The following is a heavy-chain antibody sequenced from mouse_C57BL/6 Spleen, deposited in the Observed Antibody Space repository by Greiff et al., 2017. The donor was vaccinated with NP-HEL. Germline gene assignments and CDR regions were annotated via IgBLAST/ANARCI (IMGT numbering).Heavy chain of an antibody. V-gene: IGHV1-52*01. D-gene: IGHD4-1*01. Sequence: QSCKASGYTFTSYWMHWVKQRPIQGLEWIGNIDPSDSETHYNQKFKDKATLTVDKSSSTAYMQLSSLTSEDSAVYYCARQGPNWEYAMDYWGQGTSVTVSS. CDR2: IDPSDSET. CDR3: ARQGPNWEYAMDY. J-gene: IGHJ4*01. CDR1: GYTFTSYW.